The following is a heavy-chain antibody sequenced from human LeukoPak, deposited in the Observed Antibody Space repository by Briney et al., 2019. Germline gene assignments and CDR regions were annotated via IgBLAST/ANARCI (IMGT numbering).Heavy chain of an antibody. D-gene: IGHD4-17*01. J-gene: IGHJ3*02. V-gene: IGHV1-8*01. Sequence: ASVKVSCKASGYTFTSYDINWVRQATGQGLEWMGWMNPNSGNTGYAQKFQGRATMTRNTSISTAYMELSSLRSEDTAVYYCARVAVTTENTYAFDIWGQGTMVTVSS. CDR3: ARVAVTTENTYAFDI. CDR1: GYTFTSYD. CDR2: MNPNSGNT.